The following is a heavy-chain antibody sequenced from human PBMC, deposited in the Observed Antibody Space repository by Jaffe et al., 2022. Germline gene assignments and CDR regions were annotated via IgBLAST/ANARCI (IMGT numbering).Heavy chain of an antibody. CDR1: GGTFSSYA. Sequence: QVQLVQSGAEVKKPGSSVKVSCKASGGTFSSYAISWVRQAPGQGLEWMGGIIPIFGTANYAQKFQGRVTITTDESTSTAYMELSSLRSEDTAVYYCARGRSTSKGYCSGGSCYRIIFPFDYWGQGTLVTVSS. CDR2: IIPIFGTA. CDR3: ARGRSTSKGYCSGGSCYRIIFPFDY. J-gene: IGHJ4*02. V-gene: IGHV1-69*05. D-gene: IGHD2-15*01.